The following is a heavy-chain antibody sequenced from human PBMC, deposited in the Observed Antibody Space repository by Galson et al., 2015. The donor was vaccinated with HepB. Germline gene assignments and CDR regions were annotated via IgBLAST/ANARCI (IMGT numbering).Heavy chain of an antibody. D-gene: IGHD6-19*01. CDR3: ARLETSSSGWRMAY. J-gene: IGHJ4*02. CDR2: IDPSHSYA. V-gene: IGHV5-10-1*01. Sequence: QSGAEVTKPGESLRISCKGSGYSFGSSLITWVRQMSGKGLEWMGRIDPSHSYASYSPSFQGRVTISADMSINTAYLQWSSLRASDTAMYYCARLETSSSGWRMAYWGQGTLVTVSS. CDR1: GYSFGSSL.